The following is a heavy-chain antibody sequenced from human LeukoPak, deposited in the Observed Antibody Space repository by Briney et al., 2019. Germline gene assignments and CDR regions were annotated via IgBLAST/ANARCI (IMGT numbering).Heavy chain of an antibody. CDR1: GDSLTGYY. CDR3: AREGSYSGSGSPPLDY. Sequence: PSVAPSLTRAVHGDSLTGYYWSWIRQPPGKRLGWIGELNHSGSTNYNPSLKSRVTISVDPSKNQFSLKLTSVTAADTAVYYCAREGSYSGSGSPPLDYWGQGTLVTVSS. D-gene: IGHD3-10*01. CDR2: LNHSGST. J-gene: IGHJ4*02. V-gene: IGHV4-34*01.